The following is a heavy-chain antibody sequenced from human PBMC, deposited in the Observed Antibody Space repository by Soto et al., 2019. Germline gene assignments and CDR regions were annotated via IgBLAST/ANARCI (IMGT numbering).Heavy chain of an antibody. Sequence: SETLSLTCTVSGGSILNGGHYWTWIRQPPGKGLEWIGKIFFSGNTHYNTPLKSRLSFSVARAKNQFSLNLTSVTAADTAIYYCARDNYGGMLDYSGPGTLVTVPS. CDR1: GGSILNGGHY. V-gene: IGHV4-31*03. D-gene: IGHD4-17*01. CDR3: ARDNYGGMLDY. CDR2: IFFSGNT. J-gene: IGHJ4*02.